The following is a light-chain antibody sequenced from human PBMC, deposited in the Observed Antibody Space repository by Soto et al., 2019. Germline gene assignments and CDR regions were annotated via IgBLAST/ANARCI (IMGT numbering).Light chain of an antibody. J-gene: IGLJ1*01. CDR3: SSYTSSSTYV. CDR2: SNN. Sequence: QSVLTQPPSASGTPGQRVTISCSGSSSNIGTNTVHWYQQVPGTAPKLLIYSNNQRPSGVPDRFSGSKSGTSVSLAISGLQSEDEADYYCSSYTSSSTYVFGTGTKVTVL. CDR1: SSNIGTNT. V-gene: IGLV1-44*01.